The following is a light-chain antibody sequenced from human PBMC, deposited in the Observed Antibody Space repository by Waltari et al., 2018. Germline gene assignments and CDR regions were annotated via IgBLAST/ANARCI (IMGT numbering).Light chain of an antibody. CDR3: QQYDSFPWT. Sequence: DIQMTQSPSTLSASVGDRVTITCRASQSISYWLAGYQQKPGQAPKGLIYKASILESGVPSRFSGSGSGTDFTLTINNPQPDDFATYYCQQYDSFPWTFGQGTKVEIK. CDR2: KAS. J-gene: IGKJ1*01. V-gene: IGKV1-5*03. CDR1: QSISYW.